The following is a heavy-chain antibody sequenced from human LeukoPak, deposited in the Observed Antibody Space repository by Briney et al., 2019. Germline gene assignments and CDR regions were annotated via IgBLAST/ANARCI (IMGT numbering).Heavy chain of an antibody. D-gene: IGHD3-3*01. J-gene: IGHJ4*01. CDR1: GFTFSSYW. Sequence: GGSLRLSCAASGFTFSSYWMHWVRQAPGKGLVWVSRINSDGSSTSYADSVKGRFTISRDNAKNTLYLQMNSLRAEDTAVYYCAKAHITIFGVVHFDYWGQGTLVTVSS. CDR3: AKAHITIFGVVHFDY. CDR2: INSDGSST. V-gene: IGHV3-74*01.